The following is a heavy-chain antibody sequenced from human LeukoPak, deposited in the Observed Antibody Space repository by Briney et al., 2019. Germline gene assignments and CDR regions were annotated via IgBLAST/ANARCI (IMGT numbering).Heavy chain of an antibody. Sequence: ASVKVSCKASGGTFSSYAFSWVRQAPGQGLEWVGWINPKNGGSNYAQKFQGRVTMTRDRSISTAYMELSRLTSDDTAVYYCARASFWESPINWFAPWGQGTLVTVSS. CDR2: INPKNGGS. CDR1: GGTFSSYA. V-gene: IGHV1-2*02. D-gene: IGHD3-16*01. J-gene: IGHJ5*02. CDR3: ARASFWESPINWFAP.